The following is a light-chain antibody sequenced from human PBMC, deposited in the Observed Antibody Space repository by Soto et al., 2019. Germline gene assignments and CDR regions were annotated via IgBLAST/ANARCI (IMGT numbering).Light chain of an antibody. V-gene: IGKV3-20*01. CDR2: GAS. J-gene: IGKJ5*01. CDR1: QSVSSSY. Sequence: EIVLTQSPGTLSLSPGERATLSCRASQSVSSSYLAWYQQKPGQAPRPLIYGASSRATGIPDRFSGSGFGTDFTLTISRLEPEDFAVYYCQQYGSSPLVTFGQVTRLEIK. CDR3: QQYGSSPLVT.